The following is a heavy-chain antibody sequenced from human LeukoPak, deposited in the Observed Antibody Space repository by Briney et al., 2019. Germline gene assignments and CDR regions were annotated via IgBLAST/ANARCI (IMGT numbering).Heavy chain of an antibody. Sequence: GGSLRLSCAASGFTFSSYSMNWVRQAPGKGLEWVSYISSSSSTIYYADSVKGRFTISRDNAKNSLYLQMNSLRAEDTAVYYCAREDYGDYGPIDYWGRGTLVTVSS. J-gene: IGHJ4*02. CDR2: ISSSSSTI. D-gene: IGHD4-17*01. CDR1: GFTFSSYS. CDR3: AREDYGDYGPIDY. V-gene: IGHV3-48*04.